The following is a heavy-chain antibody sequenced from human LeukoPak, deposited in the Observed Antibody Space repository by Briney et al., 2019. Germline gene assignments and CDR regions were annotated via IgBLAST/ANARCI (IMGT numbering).Heavy chain of an antibody. D-gene: IGHD6-13*01. J-gene: IGHJ4*02. CDR1: GFTFSSYS. CDR3: AREVAAAGTFFDY. CDR2: VSSSSSYI. V-gene: IGHV3-21*01. Sequence: GSLRLSCAASGFTFSSYSMNWVRQAPGKGLEWASSVSSSSSYIYYADSVKGRFTISRDNAKNSLYLQMNSLRAEDTAVYYCAREVAAAGTFFDYWARGTLVTVSS.